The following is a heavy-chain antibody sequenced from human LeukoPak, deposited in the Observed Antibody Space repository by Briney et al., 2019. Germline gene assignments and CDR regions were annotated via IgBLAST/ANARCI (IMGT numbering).Heavy chain of an antibody. CDR1: GFTFSDYI. V-gene: IGHV3-72*01. J-gene: IGHJ4*02. D-gene: IGHD3-10*01. CDR3: AKDPLWFGELFRPSYFDY. Sequence: GGSLRLSCAASGFTFSDYILDWVRQAPGKGLEWVGRIRRKGQSYTTEYAASVKGRFTISRDDSKNSLYLHMNSLRAEDTAVYYCAKDPLWFGELFRPSYFDYWGQGTLVTVSS. CDR2: IRRKGQSYTT.